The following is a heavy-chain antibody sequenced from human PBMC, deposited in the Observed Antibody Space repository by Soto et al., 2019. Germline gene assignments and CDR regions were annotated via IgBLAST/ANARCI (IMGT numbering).Heavy chain of an antibody. CDR1: GGSISSSSYY. D-gene: IGHD3-10*01. CDR3: ARGSVWFGELYYFDY. CDR2: IYYSGST. J-gene: IGHJ4*02. Sequence: SETLSLTCTVSGGSISSSSYYWGWIRQPPGKGLEWIGYIYYSGSTNYNPSLKSRVTISVDTSKNQFSLKLSSVTAADTAVYYCARGSVWFGELYYFDYWGQGTLVTVSS. V-gene: IGHV4-61*05.